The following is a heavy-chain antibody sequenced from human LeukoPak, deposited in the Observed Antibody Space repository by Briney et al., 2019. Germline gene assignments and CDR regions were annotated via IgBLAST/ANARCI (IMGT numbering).Heavy chain of an antibody. Sequence: PSETLSLTCTVSGGSISSSSYYWGWIRQPPGKGLEWIGSIYYSGSTYYNPSLKSRVTISVDTSKNQFSLKLSSVTAEDTAVYYCAGIAAAGTGGYWGQGTLVTVSS. CDR1: GGSISSSSYY. CDR3: AGIAAAGTGGY. CDR2: IYYSGST. V-gene: IGHV4-39*01. J-gene: IGHJ4*02. D-gene: IGHD6-13*01.